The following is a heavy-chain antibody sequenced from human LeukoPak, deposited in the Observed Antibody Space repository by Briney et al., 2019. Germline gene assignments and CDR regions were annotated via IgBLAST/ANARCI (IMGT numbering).Heavy chain of an antibody. J-gene: IGHJ5*02. D-gene: IGHD1-14*01. CDR1: GFTFREYS. Sequence: PGGSLRLSCAASGFTFREYSMNWVRQAPGKGLEWVSNIRSNGGDTYYTDSVKGRFTISRDNSKNTLYLEMNSLRAEDTAVYYCAKGGNTTWFDHWGQGTLVTVSS. CDR2: IRSNGGDT. V-gene: IGHV3-23*01. CDR3: AKGGNTTWFDH.